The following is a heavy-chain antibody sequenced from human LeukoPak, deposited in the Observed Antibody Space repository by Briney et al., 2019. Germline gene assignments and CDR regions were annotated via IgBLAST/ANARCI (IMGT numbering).Heavy chain of an antibody. Sequence: GGSLRLSCAASGFTFSSYAMSWVRQAPGKGLEWVSTIRDSGYYTYYADSVKCRFTISRDNSKNTLHLQMNSLRGEDTAVYYCTKAGLRGDDSHAKLSDYWGQGTLVTVSS. J-gene: IGHJ4*02. CDR2: IRDSGYYT. V-gene: IGHV3-23*01. CDR1: GFTFSSYA. D-gene: IGHD2-21*01. CDR3: TKAGLRGDDSHAKLSDY.